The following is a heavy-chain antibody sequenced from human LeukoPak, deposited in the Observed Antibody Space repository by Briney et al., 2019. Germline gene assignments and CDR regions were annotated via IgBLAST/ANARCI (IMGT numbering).Heavy chain of an antibody. CDR1: GGTFSSYA. Sequence: ASVKVSCKASGGTFSSYAISWVRQAPGQGLEWMGGIIPIFGTANYAQKFQGRVTITADESTSTAYMELSSLRSEGTAVYYCARVTAIPAAHFDYWGQGTLVTVSS. CDR3: ARVTAIPAAHFDY. D-gene: IGHD2-2*01. J-gene: IGHJ4*02. CDR2: IIPIFGTA. V-gene: IGHV1-69*13.